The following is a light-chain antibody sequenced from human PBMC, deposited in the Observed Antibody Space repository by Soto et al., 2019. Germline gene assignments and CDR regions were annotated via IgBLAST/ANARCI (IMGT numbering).Light chain of an antibody. Sequence: DIQMTQSPSTLSASVGDRVTITCRASQSISTWLAWYQQKPGKAPKLLIYDASSLESGVPSRFSGSGSGTEFTLTISSLQPDDSATYYCQQYSYYRTFGQGTKVDIK. J-gene: IGKJ1*01. CDR2: DAS. CDR3: QQYSYYRT. CDR1: QSISTW. V-gene: IGKV1-5*01.